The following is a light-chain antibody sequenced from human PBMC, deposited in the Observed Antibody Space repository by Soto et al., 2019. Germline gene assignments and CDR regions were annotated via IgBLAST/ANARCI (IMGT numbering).Light chain of an antibody. CDR1: SSDVGGYNY. CDR3: SSYTSSSFYV. V-gene: IGLV2-14*01. CDR2: DVS. J-gene: IGLJ1*01. Sequence: QSALTQPASVSGSPGQSITISCTGTSSDVGGYNYVSWYQQHPRKAPKLMSYDVSHRPSGVSNRFSGSKSGNTASLTISGLQAEDEADYYCSSYTSSSFYVFGPGTKVTVL.